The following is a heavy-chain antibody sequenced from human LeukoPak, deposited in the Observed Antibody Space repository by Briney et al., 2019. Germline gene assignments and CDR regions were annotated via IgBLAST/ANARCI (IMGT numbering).Heavy chain of an antibody. J-gene: IGHJ6*03. CDR2: IKWNGGST. CDR1: GFTFDDYG. V-gene: IGHV3-20*04. CDR3: ARAGTSSTSHYYYYYMDV. Sequence: PGGSLRLSCAASGFTFDDYGMSWVRQAPGKGLEWVSGIKWNGGSTGYADSVKGRFTISRDNAKNSLYLQMNSLRAEDTALYYCARAGTSSTSHYYYYYMDVWGKGTTVTVSS. D-gene: IGHD2-2*01.